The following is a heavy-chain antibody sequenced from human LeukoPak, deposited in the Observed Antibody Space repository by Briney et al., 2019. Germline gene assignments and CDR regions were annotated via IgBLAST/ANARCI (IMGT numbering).Heavy chain of an antibody. D-gene: IGHD1-26*01. Sequence: SETLSLTCTVSGDSISSYHWSWIRQPPGKGLEWIGYIYYSGSTYYNPSLKSRVTISVDTSKNQFSLKLSSVTAADTAVYYCARAWATKPNFDYWGQGTLVTVSS. J-gene: IGHJ4*02. CDR3: ARAWATKPNFDY. CDR2: IYYSGST. CDR1: GDSISSYH. V-gene: IGHV4-59*12.